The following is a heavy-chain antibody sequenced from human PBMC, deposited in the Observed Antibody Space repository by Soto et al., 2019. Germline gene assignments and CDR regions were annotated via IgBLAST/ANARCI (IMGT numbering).Heavy chain of an antibody. CDR3: ARDDILCSGGSCYGVPMDV. V-gene: IGHV3-66*01. J-gene: IGHJ6*03. CDR1: GFTVSSKY. D-gene: IGHD2-15*01. CDR2: IQSGGTT. Sequence: EVQLVESGGGLVQPGXXLRLXCAASGFTVSSKYMSWVRQAPGKGLEWVSLIQSGGTTYYADSVKGRFTISRXXXXXXXXXXXXXXRAEDTAVYYCARDDILCSGGSCYGVPMDVWGKGTTVTVSS.